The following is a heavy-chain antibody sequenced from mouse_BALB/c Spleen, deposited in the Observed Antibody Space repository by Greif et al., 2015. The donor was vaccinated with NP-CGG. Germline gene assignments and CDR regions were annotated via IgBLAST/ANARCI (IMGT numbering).Heavy chain of an antibody. Sequence: QVQLQQSGAELVKPGASVKLSCKASGYTFTSYWMHWVKQRPGQGLEWIGEIDPSDSYTNYNQKFKGKATLTVDKSSSTAYMQLSSLTSEDSAAYYCARRVRRGVYYAMDYWGQGTPVTVSS. J-gene: IGHJ4*01. CDR2: IDPSDSYT. D-gene: IGHD2-14*01. V-gene: IGHV1-69*02. CDR1: GYTFTSYW. CDR3: ARRVRRGVYYAMDY.